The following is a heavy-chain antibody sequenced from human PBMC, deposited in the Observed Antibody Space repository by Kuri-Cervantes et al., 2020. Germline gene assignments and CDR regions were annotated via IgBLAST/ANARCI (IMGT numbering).Heavy chain of an antibody. CDR1: GFTFSSYS. CDR2: ISSSSSYI. V-gene: IGHV3-21*01. CDR3: ARVLGRDYYYDSSGYYRRDY. D-gene: IGHD3-22*01. Sequence: GESLKISCAASGFTFSSYSMNWVRQAPGKGLEWVSSISSSSSYIYYADSVKGRFTISRDNAKNSLYLQMNSLRAEDTAVYYCARVLGRDYYYDSSGYYRRDYWGQGTLATVSS. J-gene: IGHJ4*02.